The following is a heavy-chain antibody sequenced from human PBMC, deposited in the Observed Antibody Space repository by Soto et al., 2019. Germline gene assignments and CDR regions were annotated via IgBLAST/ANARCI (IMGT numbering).Heavy chain of an antibody. Sequence: PGGSLRLSCAASGLPFSSYVMSWVRQAPGKGLEWVSGISGGGSNTFYADYVKGRFTISRDNSKNTLLLQMNSLGAEETAVYYCAKDSNKYSSSLRGRYFDYWGQGIGVTVSS. CDR2: ISGGGSNT. J-gene: IGHJ4*02. D-gene: IGHD4-4*01. V-gene: IGHV3-23*01. CDR3: AKDSNKYSSSLRGRYFDY. CDR1: GLPFSSYV.